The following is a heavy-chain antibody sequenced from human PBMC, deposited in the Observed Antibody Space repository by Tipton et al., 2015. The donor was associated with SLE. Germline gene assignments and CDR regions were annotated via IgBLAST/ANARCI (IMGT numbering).Heavy chain of an antibody. D-gene: IGHD3-16*01. J-gene: IGHJ6*03. Sequence: TLSLTCAVSAGSLSGYAWGWIRQAPGKGLEWIGEISHNRSTNYNPSHKSRMTISLDTSTTQFSLTVRPVTAADTAVYYCARGVSGYFHSGYTDVWGKGSTVTISS. CDR1: AGSLSGYA. CDR3: ARGVSGYFHSGYTDV. V-gene: IGHV4-34*01. CDR2: ISHNRST.